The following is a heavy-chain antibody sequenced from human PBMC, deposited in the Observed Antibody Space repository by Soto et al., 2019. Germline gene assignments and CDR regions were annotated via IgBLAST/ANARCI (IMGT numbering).Heavy chain of an antibody. V-gene: IGHV3-74*01. CDR2: INSDGSST. CDR3: AKDQASGQGSFDS. D-gene: IGHD2-15*01. Sequence: GSLRLSCAASGFTFSSYWMHWVRQAPGKGLVWVSRINSDGSSTSYADSVKGRFTISRDNAKNTLYLQMNSLRADDTAVYYCAKDQASGQGSFDSWGQGTLVTVSS. CDR1: GFTFSSYW. J-gene: IGHJ4*02.